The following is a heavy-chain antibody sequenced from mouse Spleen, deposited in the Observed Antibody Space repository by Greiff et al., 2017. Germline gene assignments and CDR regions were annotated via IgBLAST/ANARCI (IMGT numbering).Heavy chain of an antibody. CDR3: ARADGYLDY. CDR2: IYPGDGDT. D-gene: IGHD2-3*01. V-gene: IGHV1-82*01. Sequence: QVQLQQSGPELVKPGASVKISCKASGYAFSSSWMNWVKQRPGKGLEWIGRIYPGDGDTNYNGKFKGKATLTADKSSSTAYMQLSSLTSEDSAVYFCARADGYLDYWGQGTTLTVSS. CDR1: GYAFSSSW. J-gene: IGHJ2*01.